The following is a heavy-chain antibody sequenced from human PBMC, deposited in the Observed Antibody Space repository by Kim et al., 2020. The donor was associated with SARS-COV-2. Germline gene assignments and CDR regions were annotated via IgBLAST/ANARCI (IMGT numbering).Heavy chain of an antibody. J-gene: IGHJ6*03. V-gene: IGHV1-69*04. CDR2: IIPILGIA. CDR3: ASRSSSDYYYYMDV. Sequence: SVKVSCKASGGTFSSYAISWVRQAPGQGLEWMGRIIPILGIANYAQKFQGRVTITADKSTSTAYMELSSLRSEDTAVYYCASRSSSDYYYYMDVWGKGTTVTVSS. CDR1: GGTFSSYA. D-gene: IGHD6-13*01.